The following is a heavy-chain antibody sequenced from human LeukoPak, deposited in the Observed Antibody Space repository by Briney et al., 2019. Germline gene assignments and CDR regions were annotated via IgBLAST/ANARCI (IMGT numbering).Heavy chain of an antibody. CDR2: IYYSGST. D-gene: IGHD3-10*01. CDR1: GGSISSYY. J-gene: IGHJ4*02. CDR3: ARKNYYGSGSYYKGAGNDY. V-gene: IGHV4-59*12. Sequence: PSETLSLTCTVSGGSISSYYWSWIRQPPGKGLEWIGYIYYSGSTNYNPPLKSRVTISVDTSKNQFSLKLSSVTAADTAVYYCARKNYYGSGSYYKGAGNDYWGQGTLVTVSS.